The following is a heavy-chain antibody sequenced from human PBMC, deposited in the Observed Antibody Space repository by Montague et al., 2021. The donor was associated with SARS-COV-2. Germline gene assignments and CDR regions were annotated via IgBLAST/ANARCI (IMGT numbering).Heavy chain of an antibody. V-gene: IGHV4-31*03. CDR2: IYYSGST. Sequence: TLSLTCTVSGGSISSGGYYWSWIRQHPGKGLEWIGYIYYSGSTYYNPSLKSRVTISVDTSKNQYSLKLSSVTAADTAVYYCARVRITMIVVVDAFDIWGQGTMVTVSS. CDR1: GGSISSGGYY. CDR3: ARVRITMIVVVDAFDI. J-gene: IGHJ3*02. D-gene: IGHD3-22*01.